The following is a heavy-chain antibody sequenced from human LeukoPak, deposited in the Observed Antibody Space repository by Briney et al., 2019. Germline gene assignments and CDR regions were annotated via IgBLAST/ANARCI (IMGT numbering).Heavy chain of an antibody. CDR1: GFSVSEYY. Sequence: PGGSLRLSCAASGFSVSEYYVTWVRQPPGRGLEWVSVISGSGHSINYADSVKGRFTISRDTSKNTLYLQMNSLRAEDTALYYCTRDFNWGDAGWGQGTLVTVSS. CDR2: ISGSGHSI. V-gene: IGHV3-23*01. CDR3: TRDFNWGDAG. D-gene: IGHD7-27*01. J-gene: IGHJ4*02.